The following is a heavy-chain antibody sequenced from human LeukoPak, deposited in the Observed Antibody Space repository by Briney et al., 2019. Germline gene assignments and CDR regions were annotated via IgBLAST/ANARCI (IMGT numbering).Heavy chain of an antibody. D-gene: IGHD4-17*01. CDR2: IYYSGST. CDR3: ARGDYGDYNWFDP. CDR1: GGSISSSSYY. J-gene: IGHJ5*02. V-gene: IGHV4-39*01. Sequence: SETLSLTCTVSGGSISSSSYYWGWIRQPPGKGLEWIGSIYYSGSTYYNPSLKSRVTISVDTSKNQCSLKLSSVTAADTAVYYCARGDYGDYNWFDPWGQGTLVTVSS.